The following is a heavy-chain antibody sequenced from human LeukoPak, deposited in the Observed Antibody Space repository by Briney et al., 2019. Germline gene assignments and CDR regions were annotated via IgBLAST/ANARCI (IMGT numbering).Heavy chain of an antibody. Sequence: GGSLRLSCAASGFTFSSYEMNWVRQAPGKGLEWVSSISSSSSYIYYADSVKGRFTISRDNAKNSLYLQMNSLRAEDTAVYYCARDWYPGIAAAGVYFDYWGQGTLVTVSS. CDR1: GFTFSSYE. D-gene: IGHD6-13*01. V-gene: IGHV3-21*01. J-gene: IGHJ4*02. CDR3: ARDWYPGIAAAGVYFDY. CDR2: ISSSSSYI.